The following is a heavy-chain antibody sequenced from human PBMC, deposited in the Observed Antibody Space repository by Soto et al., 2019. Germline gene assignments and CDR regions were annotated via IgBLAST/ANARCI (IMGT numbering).Heavy chain of an antibody. CDR3: ARGTAYCGGDCYWG. Sequence: SVKVSCKASGGTFSSYAISWVRQAPGQGLEWMGGIIPIFGTANYAQKFHGRVTITADESTSTAYMELSSLRSEDTAVYYCARGTAYCGGDCYWGWGQGTLVTVSS. D-gene: IGHD2-21*02. CDR1: GGTFSSYA. V-gene: IGHV1-69*13. CDR2: IIPIFGTA. J-gene: IGHJ4*02.